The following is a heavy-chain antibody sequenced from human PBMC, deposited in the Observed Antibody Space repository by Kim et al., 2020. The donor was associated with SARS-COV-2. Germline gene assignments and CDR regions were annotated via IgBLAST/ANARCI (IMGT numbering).Heavy chain of an antibody. CDR1: GFTFSTYW. V-gene: IGHV3-74*01. CDR3: VRLANSYGTPRGFDY. CDR2: VNSDGSSI. D-gene: IGHD5-18*01. J-gene: IGHJ4*02. Sequence: GGSLRLSCAASGFTFSTYWMYWVRQPPGKGPVWVSRVNSDGSSISYADSVKGRFTISRDNAKNTLYLQLNSLRAEDTAVYYCVRLANSYGTPRGFDYWGQGTLVTVSS.